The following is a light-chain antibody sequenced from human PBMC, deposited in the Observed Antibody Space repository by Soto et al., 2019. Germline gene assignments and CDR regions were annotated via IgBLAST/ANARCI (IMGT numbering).Light chain of an antibody. J-gene: IGLJ2*01. CDR3: QVWDSSSDHVV. V-gene: IGLV3-21*04. Sequence: SSELTQPPSVSVAPGKTARITCGGNNIGSKSVHWYQQKPGQAPVLVIYYDSDRPSGIPERFSGSNSGNTATLTISRVEAGDDADYYCQVWDSSSDHVVFGGGTKL. CDR1: NIGSKS. CDR2: YDS.